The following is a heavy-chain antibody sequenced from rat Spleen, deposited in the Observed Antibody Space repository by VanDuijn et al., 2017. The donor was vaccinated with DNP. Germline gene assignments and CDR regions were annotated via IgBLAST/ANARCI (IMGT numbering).Heavy chain of an antibody. J-gene: IGHJ2*01. D-gene: IGHD3-8*01. CDR1: GFTFSDYA. V-gene: IGHV5S23*01. Sequence: EVQLVESGGGLVQPGNSLKLSCAASGFTFSDYAMAWIRQAPTKGLEWVASISYDGGNTYYRDTVKGRFSLSRDNAKSTLYLQVNSLRSEDTATYYCTSNPHIRTAAPFDYWGQGVMVTVSS. CDR2: ISYDGGNT. CDR3: TSNPHIRTAAPFDY.